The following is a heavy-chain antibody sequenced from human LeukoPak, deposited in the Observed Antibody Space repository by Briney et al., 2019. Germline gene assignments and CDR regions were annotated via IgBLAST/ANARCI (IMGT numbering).Heavy chain of an antibody. CDR3: ARVLGTTRSRSGSMNY. V-gene: IGHV1-2*02. CDR2: INPNSGGT. CDR1: GYTFTGYY. J-gene: IGHJ4*02. D-gene: IGHD3-10*01. Sequence: ASVTVSCTASGYTFTGYYMHWVRPAPGQGLEWMGWINPNSGGTNYAQKFQGRVTMTRDTSISTAYMELSRLRSDDTAVYYCARVLGTTRSRSGSMNYWGQGTLVTVSS.